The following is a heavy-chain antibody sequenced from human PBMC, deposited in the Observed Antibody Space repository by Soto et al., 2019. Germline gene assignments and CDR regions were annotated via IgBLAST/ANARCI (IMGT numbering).Heavy chain of an antibody. Sequence: EVQLVESGGGLVQPGGSLRLSCAVSGFSCSCCWMSWVRQTPGKGLEWVANINQDGSAKNYVDSVKGRFTISRDNAKNSLYLEMNSLRVEDTAVYYCAGNERWGQGTLVTVSS. CDR2: INQDGSAK. V-gene: IGHV3-7*05. CDR3: AGNER. CDR1: GFSCSCCW. J-gene: IGHJ4*02.